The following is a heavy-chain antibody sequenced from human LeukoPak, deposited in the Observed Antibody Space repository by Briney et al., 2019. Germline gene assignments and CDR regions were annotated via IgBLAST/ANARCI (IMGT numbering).Heavy chain of an antibody. Sequence: GGSLRLSCAASGFIFNNYGLIWVRQAPGKGLEWVSAISNGGGGTTYADFVKGRFTISRDNSKNTLFLQMNSLRAEDTALYYCAKGGSGYFLGLWGQGTLVTVSS. D-gene: IGHD3-22*01. J-gene: IGHJ4*02. CDR2: ISNGGGGT. CDR1: GFIFNNYG. CDR3: AKGGSGYFLGL. V-gene: IGHV3-23*01.